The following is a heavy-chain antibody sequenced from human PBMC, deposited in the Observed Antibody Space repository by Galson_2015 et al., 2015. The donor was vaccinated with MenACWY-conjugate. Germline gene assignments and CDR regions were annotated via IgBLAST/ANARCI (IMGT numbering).Heavy chain of an antibody. Sequence: SVKVSCKASGYTFTGYYMHWVRQAPGQGLEWMGWINPNSGGTNYAQKFQGWVTMTRDTSISTAYMELSRLRSDDTAVYYCARDNFGGDSDISISWHPVVYTWCDPWGQGTLVTVPS. J-gene: IGHJ5*02. CDR2: INPNSGGT. CDR3: ARDNFGGDSDISISWHPVVYTWCDP. D-gene: IGHD6-13*01. V-gene: IGHV1-2*04. CDR1: GYTFTGYY.